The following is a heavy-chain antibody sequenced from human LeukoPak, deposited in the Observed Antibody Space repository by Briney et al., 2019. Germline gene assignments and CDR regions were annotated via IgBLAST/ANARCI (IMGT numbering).Heavy chain of an antibody. CDR3: AKDGDYYDSPHFDY. CDR1: GFTFSSYA. J-gene: IGHJ4*02. V-gene: IGHV3-23*01. CDR2: ISGSGGST. D-gene: IGHD3-22*01. Sequence: GASLRLSCAASGFTFSSYAMSWVRQAPGKGLEGVSAISGSGGSTYYADSVKGRFTISRDNSKNTLYLQMNSLRAEDTAVYYCAKDGDYYDSPHFDYWGQGTLVTVSS.